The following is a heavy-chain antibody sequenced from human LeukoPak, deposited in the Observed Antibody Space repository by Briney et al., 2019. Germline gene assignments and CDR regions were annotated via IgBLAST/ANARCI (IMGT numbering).Heavy chain of an antibody. D-gene: IGHD3-10*01. V-gene: IGHV3-30*03. Sequence: GRSLRLSCAASGFTFSSYGMHWVRQAPGKGLEWVAAISYDGSNKFYADSVKGRFTISRDNSKNTLYLQMNSLRAEDTAVYYCARAKGWLFPFDYWGQGTLVTVSS. CDR2: ISYDGSNK. CDR3: ARAKGWLFPFDY. CDR1: GFTFSSYG. J-gene: IGHJ4*02.